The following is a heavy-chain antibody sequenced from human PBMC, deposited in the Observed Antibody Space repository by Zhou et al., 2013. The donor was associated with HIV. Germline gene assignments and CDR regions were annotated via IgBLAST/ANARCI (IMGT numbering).Heavy chain of an antibody. J-gene: IGHJ6*03. V-gene: IGHV1-18*01. CDR2: ISSYRGHT. D-gene: IGHD6-25*01. CDR3: ARALSATWIGGGFFYMDV. CDR1: GYTLTGFG. Sequence: QVQLVQSGAEVKRPGASVKVSCKASGYTLTGFGVSWVRQAPGQGLEWMGWISSYRGHTNYAQKLQGRVSVTTDTSTNTAYMELRSLRSDDTAVYYCARALSATWIGGGFFYMDVWGKGTRSPSP.